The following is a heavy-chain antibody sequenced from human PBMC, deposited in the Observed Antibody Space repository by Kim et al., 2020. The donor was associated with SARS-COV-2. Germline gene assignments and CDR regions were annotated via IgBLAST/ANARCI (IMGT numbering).Heavy chain of an antibody. CDR1: GFTFDDYA. Sequence: GGSLRLSCAASGFTFDDYAMHWVRQAPGKGLEWVSGISWNSGSIGYADSVKGRFTISRDNAKNSVYLQMNSLRAEDTALYYCAKAGGGLYDILTGYTHYYYAGMNVGGRGTTVTVSS. V-gene: IGHV3-9*01. D-gene: IGHD3-9*01. CDR3: AKAGGGLYDILTGYTHYYYAGMNV. J-gene: IGHJ6*02. CDR2: ISWNSGSI.